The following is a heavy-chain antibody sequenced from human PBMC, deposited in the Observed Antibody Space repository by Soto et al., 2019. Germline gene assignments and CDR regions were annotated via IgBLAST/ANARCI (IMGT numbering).Heavy chain of an antibody. Sequence: ASVKVSCKTSGGTFSSYAISWVRQAPGQGLEWLGRINPKSGGTSTAQKFQGWVTMTTDTSISTASMELTRLTSDDTAIYYCARGDSTDCSNGVCSFFYNHDMDVWGQGTTVTVSS. CDR3: ARGDSTDCSNGVCSFFYNHDMDV. V-gene: IGHV1-2*04. CDR1: GGTFSSYA. CDR2: INPKSGGT. J-gene: IGHJ6*02. D-gene: IGHD2-8*01.